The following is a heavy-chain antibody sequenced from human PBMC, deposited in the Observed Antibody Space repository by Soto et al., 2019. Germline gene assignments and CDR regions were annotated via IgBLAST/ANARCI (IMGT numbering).Heavy chain of an antibody. V-gene: IGHV3-30*18. CDR1: GFTFSSYG. CDR2: ISYDGSNK. J-gene: IGHJ6*02. CDR3: AKDRVSRYDFWSGYYPIAEAMDV. Sequence: GGSLRLSCAASGFTFSSYGMHWVRQAPGKGLEWVAVISYDGSNKYYADSVKGRFTISRDNSKNTLYLQMNSLRAEDTAVYYCAKDRVSRYDFWSGYYPIAEAMDVWGQGTTVTVSS. D-gene: IGHD3-3*01.